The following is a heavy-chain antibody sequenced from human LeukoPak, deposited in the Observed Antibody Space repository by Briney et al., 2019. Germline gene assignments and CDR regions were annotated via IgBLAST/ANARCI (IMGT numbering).Heavy chain of an antibody. D-gene: IGHD3-3*01. CDR2: ISGSGGST. Sequence: GGSLRLSCAASGFTFSSYAMSWVRQAPGKGLEWVSAISGSGGSTYYADSVKGRFTISRDNSKNTLYLQMNSLRAEDTAVYYCAKGFKGMSYDFWSGYYETFPLDYWGQGTLVTVSS. CDR3: AKGFKGMSYDFWSGYYETFPLDY. CDR1: GFTFSSYA. V-gene: IGHV3-23*01. J-gene: IGHJ4*02.